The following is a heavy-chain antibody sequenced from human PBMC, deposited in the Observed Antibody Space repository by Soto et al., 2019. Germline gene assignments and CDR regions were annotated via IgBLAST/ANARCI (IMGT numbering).Heavy chain of an antibody. J-gene: IGHJ6*03. CDR1: GYTFTSYG. CDR2: IGVYNGNT. CDR3: AAGSNYYYFMDV. Sequence: GASVKVSCKASGYTFTSYGIDWVRQAPGQRLEWIGWIGVYNGNTNYAQKLQERVTITTDISTSTAYMELSSLRSEDTAVYYCAAGSNYYYFMDVWGKGTTVTVSS. V-gene: IGHV1-18*01. D-gene: IGHD6-13*01.